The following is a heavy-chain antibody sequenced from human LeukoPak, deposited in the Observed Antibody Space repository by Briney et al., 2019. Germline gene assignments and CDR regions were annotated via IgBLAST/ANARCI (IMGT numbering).Heavy chain of an antibody. CDR2: INSDGSST. CDR1: GFTFSSYW. V-gene: IGHV3-74*01. D-gene: IGHD1-26*01. J-gene: IGHJ4*02. CDR3: ARVRNVGSRPFDY. Sequence: GGSLRLSYAASGFTFSSYWMHWVRQAPGKGLVWVSRINSDGSSTSYADSVKGRFTISRDNAKNTLYLQMNSLRAEDTAVYYCARVRNVGSRPFDYWGQGTLVTVSS.